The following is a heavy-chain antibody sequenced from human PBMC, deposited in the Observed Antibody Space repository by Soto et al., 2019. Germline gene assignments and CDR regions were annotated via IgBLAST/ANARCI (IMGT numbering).Heavy chain of an antibody. Sequence: EVQLVESGGGLVRPGGSLRLSCAASGFTFSYYWMHWVRQAPGKGLVWVSRIHSDGSRTTYADFVESRFIISRDNARNTVDLQMNSVRVEDTAVYYCARGDRGAFDLWGQGTVVTVSS. J-gene: IGHJ3*01. D-gene: IGHD1-26*01. V-gene: IGHV3-74*01. CDR1: GFTFSYYW. CDR2: IHSDGSRT. CDR3: ARGDRGAFDL.